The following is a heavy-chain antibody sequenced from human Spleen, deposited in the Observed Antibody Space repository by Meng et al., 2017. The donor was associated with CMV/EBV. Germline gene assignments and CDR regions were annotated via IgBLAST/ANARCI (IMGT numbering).Heavy chain of an antibody. CDR3: AKDFPNHSSTWYYFDS. V-gene: IGHV3-23*01. Sequence: GGSLRLSCAASGFIFSNYAMSWVRQAPGKGLEWVSTFSGSADSTYYADSVKGRFTISRDDSRNTVYLQMNSLRVEDTAVYYCAKDFPNHSSTWYYFDSWGQGTLVTVSS. D-gene: IGHD6-13*01. CDR2: FSGSADST. J-gene: IGHJ4*02. CDR1: GFIFSNYA.